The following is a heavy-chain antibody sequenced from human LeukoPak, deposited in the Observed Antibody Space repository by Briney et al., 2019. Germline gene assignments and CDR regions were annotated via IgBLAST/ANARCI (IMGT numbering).Heavy chain of an antibody. D-gene: IGHD6-19*01. V-gene: IGHV3-30*18. J-gene: IGHJ4*02. Sequence: GRSLRLSCAASGFTFSSYGMHWVRQAPGKGLEWVAVISYDGSNKYYADSVKGRFTISRDNSKNTLYLQMNSLRAEDTAVYYCAKGLAVAGTMVGDYWGQGPLVPVSS. CDR1: GFTFSSYG. CDR3: AKGLAVAGTMVGDY. CDR2: ISYDGSNK.